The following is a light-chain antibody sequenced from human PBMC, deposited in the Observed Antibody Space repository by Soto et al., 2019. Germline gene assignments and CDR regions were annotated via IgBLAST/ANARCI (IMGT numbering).Light chain of an antibody. CDR1: QSVSIN. J-gene: IGKJ1*01. CDR2: GAS. Sequence: ELVMTQSPATMSVSPGERATLSCRASQSVSINLAWYQQKPGQAPRLLIYGASTRATAIPATFSGSGSGTQFTLTISGLQSADFAVYYCQHYNNWPPWTFGQGTKVEIK. V-gene: IGKV3-15*01. CDR3: QHYNNWPPWT.